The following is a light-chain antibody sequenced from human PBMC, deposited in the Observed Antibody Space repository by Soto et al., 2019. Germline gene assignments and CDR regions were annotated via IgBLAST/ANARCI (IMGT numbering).Light chain of an antibody. CDR3: QQSYSTPRT. V-gene: IGKV1-39*01. J-gene: IGKJ1*01. CDR1: QSISSY. Sequence: DMQMTQSPSSLSASVGDRVTITCRASQSISSYLNWYQQKPGKAPKLLIYAASSLQSGVPSRCSGSGSGTDFTLTISSLQPEDFATYYCQQSYSTPRTFGQGTKV. CDR2: AAS.